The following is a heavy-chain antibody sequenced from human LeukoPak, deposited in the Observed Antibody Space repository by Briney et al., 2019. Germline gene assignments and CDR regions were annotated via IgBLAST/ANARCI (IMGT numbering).Heavy chain of an antibody. D-gene: IGHD5-12*01. CDR3: ASPTRPGYSGYEYTTDI. CDR2: LYYSGST. Sequence: SETLSLTCTVSGGSITNNNYYWDWIRQPPGKGLEWIGDLYYSGSTHYNPSLKSRATISVDTSKNQFSLKLNSVTAADTAVYYCASPTRPGYSGYEYTTDIWGQWTMVTVSS. J-gene: IGHJ3*02. V-gene: IGHV4-39*01. CDR1: GGSITNNNYY.